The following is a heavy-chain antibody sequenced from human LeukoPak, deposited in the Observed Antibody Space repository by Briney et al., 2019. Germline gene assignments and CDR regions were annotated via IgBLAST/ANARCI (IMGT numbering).Heavy chain of an antibody. Sequence: GGSLRLSCAASGFTFSSDSMNWVRQAPGKGLGWDSSISSSSSYIYYADSVKGRFTISRDNAKNSLYLQMNSLRAEDTAVYYCARDLFPSGTESSGYWGQGTLVTVSS. CDR3: ARDLFPSGTESSGY. D-gene: IGHD2/OR15-2a*01. CDR1: GFTFSSDS. CDR2: ISSSSSYI. V-gene: IGHV3-21*01. J-gene: IGHJ4*01.